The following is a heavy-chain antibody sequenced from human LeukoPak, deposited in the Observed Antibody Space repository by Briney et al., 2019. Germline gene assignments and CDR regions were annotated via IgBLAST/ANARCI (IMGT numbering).Heavy chain of an antibody. V-gene: IGHV4-39*01. CDR3: ARQYYYYSIDS. J-gene: IGHJ4*02. Sequence: PSETLSLTCTVSGGSISSSSYYWGWIRQPPGKGLEWIGTMYYSGSTHHNPSLKSRVTISVDTSKNQFSLKLSSVTAADTAVYYCARQYYYYSIDSWGQGTLVTVSS. CDR2: MYYSGST. D-gene: IGHD3-22*01. CDR1: GGSISSSSYY.